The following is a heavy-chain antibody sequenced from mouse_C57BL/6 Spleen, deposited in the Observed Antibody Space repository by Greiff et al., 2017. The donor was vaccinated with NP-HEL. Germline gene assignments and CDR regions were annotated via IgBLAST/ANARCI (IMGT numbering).Heavy chain of an antibody. D-gene: IGHD2-10*01. Sequence: VQLQQPGAELVKPGASVKMSCKASGYTFTSYWITWVKQRPGQGLEWIGDIYPGSGSTNYNEQFKSKATLTVDTSSSTAYMQLSSLTSEDSAVYYCARFLLPYAMDYWGQGTSVTVSS. V-gene: IGHV1-55*01. CDR1: GYTFTSYW. J-gene: IGHJ4*01. CDR2: IYPGSGST. CDR3: ARFLLPYAMDY.